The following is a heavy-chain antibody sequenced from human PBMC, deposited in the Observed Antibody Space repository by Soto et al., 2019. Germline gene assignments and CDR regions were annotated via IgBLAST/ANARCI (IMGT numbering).Heavy chain of an antibody. Sequence: ASVKVYCKAAGFTFSDYYMQWVRLAPEQGPEWMGIISPRGDSTIYAQKFQGRITMTRDTSTSTVYMELSSLTSDDTAVYYCARAAFDQYFDFWGQGTLVTVSS. CDR2: ISPRGDST. V-gene: IGHV1-46*01. CDR3: ARAAFDQYFDF. J-gene: IGHJ4*02. CDR1: GFTFSDYY. D-gene: IGHD3-9*01.